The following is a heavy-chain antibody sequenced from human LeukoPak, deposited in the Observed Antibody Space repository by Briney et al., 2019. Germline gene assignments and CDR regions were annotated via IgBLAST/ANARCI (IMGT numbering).Heavy chain of an antibody. J-gene: IGHJ4*02. V-gene: IGHV4-34*01. D-gene: IGHD2-2*01. CDR2: INHSGST. Sequence: SETLSLTCAVYGGSFRGYYWSCIRQPPGKGLEWFGEINHSGSTNYIPSLKSRVTISVVTSKNQFSLKLSSVTAADTAVYYCARGEGVPAATYYFDYWGQGTLVTVSS. CDR3: ARGEGVPAATYYFDY. CDR1: GGSFRGYY.